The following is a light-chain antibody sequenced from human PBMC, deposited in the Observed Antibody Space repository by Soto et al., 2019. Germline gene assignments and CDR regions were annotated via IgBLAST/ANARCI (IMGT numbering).Light chain of an antibody. CDR1: SSDVGTYKL. CDR3: GSYAGSXSYV. V-gene: IGLV2-23*01. J-gene: IGLJ1*01. CDR2: EGI. Sequence: QSVLTQPASVSGSPVQSITISCTGTSSDVGTYKLFSWYQHHPGKAPKLMIYEGIKRPSGVSNRFSGSKSGNTASLTISGLQAEDEADYYCGSYAGSXSYVVGKGTKVXVX.